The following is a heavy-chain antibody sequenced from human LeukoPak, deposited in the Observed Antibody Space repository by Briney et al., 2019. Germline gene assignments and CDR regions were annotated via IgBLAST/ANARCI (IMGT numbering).Heavy chain of an antibody. CDR3: AGVDAAMPDAFDI. J-gene: IGHJ3*02. CDR1: GFTFSSYG. V-gene: IGHV3-30*02. D-gene: IGHD5-18*01. Sequence: GGSLRLSCAASGFTFSSYGMHWVRQAPGKGLEWVAFIRYDGSNKYYADSVKDRFTISRDNSKNTLYLQMSSLRADDTALYYCAGVDAAMPDAFDIWGQGTTVTVSS. CDR2: IRYDGSNK.